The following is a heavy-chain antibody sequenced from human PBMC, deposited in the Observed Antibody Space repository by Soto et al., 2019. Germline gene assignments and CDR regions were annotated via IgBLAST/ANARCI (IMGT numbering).Heavy chain of an antibody. CDR1: GYTNTGYY. J-gene: IGHJ4*02. D-gene: IGHD3-10*01. CDR2: INPNSGGT. Sequence: ASVKVSCKASGYTNTGYYMHWVRQAPGQGLEWMGWINPNSGGTNYAQKFQGWVTMTRDTSISTAYMELSRLRAEDSAVYHCAKRAWRDSSGSSDYWGQGTLVTVSS. CDR3: AKRAWRDSSGSSDY. V-gene: IGHV1-2*04.